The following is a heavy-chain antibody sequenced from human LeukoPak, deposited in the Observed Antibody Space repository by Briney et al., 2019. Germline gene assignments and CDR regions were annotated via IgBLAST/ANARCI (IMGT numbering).Heavy chain of an antibody. CDR2: FDPEDGET. V-gene: IGHV1-24*01. CDR3: ARGYGDYAPGS. D-gene: IGHD4-17*01. J-gene: IGHJ5*02. Sequence: ASVKVSCKVSGYTLTELSMHWVRQAPGKGLEWMGGFDPEDGETIYARKFQGRVTMTRDTSISTAYMELSRLRSDDTAVYYCARGYGDYAPGSWGQGTLVTVSS. CDR1: GYTLTELS.